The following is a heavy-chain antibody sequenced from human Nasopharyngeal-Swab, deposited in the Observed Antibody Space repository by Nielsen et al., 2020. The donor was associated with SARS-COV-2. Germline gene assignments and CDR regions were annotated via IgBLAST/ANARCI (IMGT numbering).Heavy chain of an antibody. J-gene: IGHJ4*02. CDR1: GYTFTGYY. CDR2: INPNSGGT. Sequence: ASVKVSCKASGYTFTGYYMHWVRQAPGQGLEWMGWINPNSGGTNYAQKFQGRVTMTRDTSISTAYMELSRLRSDDTAVYYCARDPDEFVRWELLRYFDYWGQGTLVTVSS. D-gene: IGHD1-26*01. CDR3: ARDPDEFVRWELLRYFDY. V-gene: IGHV1-2*02.